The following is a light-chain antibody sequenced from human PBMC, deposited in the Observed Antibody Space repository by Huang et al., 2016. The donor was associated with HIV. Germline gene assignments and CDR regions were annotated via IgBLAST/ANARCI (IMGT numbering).Light chain of an antibody. V-gene: IGKV3-15*01. Sequence: EVVMTQSPATLSVSPGERATLSCRARQSVGSTLAWYQQKPGQAPRLLIYVSSTRATGIPARFTGSGSGTEFTLTLNSLQSEDFAVYYCQQYSNWPPKTFGQGTKVEIK. CDR1: QSVGST. CDR3: QQYSNWPPKT. CDR2: VSS. J-gene: IGKJ1*01.